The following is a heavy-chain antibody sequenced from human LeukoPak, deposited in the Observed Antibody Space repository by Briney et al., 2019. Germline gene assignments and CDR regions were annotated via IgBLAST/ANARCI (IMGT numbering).Heavy chain of an antibody. V-gene: IGHV1-46*01. CDR3: AREWSYSSSTRGGEYYFDY. CDR2: INPSGGST. CDR1: GYTFTSYY. D-gene: IGHD6-6*01. J-gene: IGHJ4*02. Sequence: ASVKVSCKASGYTFTSYYMHWVRQAPGQGLEWMGIINPSGGSTSYAQKFQGRVTMTRDTSTSTVYIELSSLRSEDTAVYYCAREWSYSSSTRGGEYYFDYWGQGTLVTVSS.